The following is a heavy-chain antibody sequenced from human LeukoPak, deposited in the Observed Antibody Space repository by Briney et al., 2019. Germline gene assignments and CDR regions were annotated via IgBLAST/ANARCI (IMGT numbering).Heavy chain of an antibody. V-gene: IGHV4-4*07. CDR2: IYSTGSA. CDR1: GGSISSYY. Sequence: SETLSLTCTVSGGSISSYYWSWIRQPAGKGLEWIGRIYSTGSANYNPSLKSRVTISVDTSKNQFSLKVNSVTAADTAVYYCAREIHFDSSGQRTLHAFDIWGQGTMVTVSS. J-gene: IGHJ3*02. CDR3: AREIHFDSSGQRTLHAFDI. D-gene: IGHD3-22*01.